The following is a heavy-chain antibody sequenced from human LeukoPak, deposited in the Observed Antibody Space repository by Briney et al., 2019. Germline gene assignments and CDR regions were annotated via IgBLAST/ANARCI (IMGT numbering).Heavy chain of an antibody. D-gene: IGHD1-7*01. CDR1: GFSFSSYG. Sequence: AGSLRLSCAGSGFSFSSYGMHWVRQAPGKGLEWMAFIRSDGSNKYYADSVKGRFTISRDNSKNMLYLQMNSLRAEDTAEYYCAKEQRDWNYGVFDYWGQGTQVTVSS. CDR3: AKEQRDWNYGVFDY. CDR2: IRSDGSNK. J-gene: IGHJ4*02. V-gene: IGHV3-30*02.